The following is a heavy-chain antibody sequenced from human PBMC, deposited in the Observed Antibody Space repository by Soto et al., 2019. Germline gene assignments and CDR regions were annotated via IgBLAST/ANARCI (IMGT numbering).Heavy chain of an antibody. CDR3: ARVEYYYVCSGGDYYYYGMDV. D-gene: IGHD3-22*01. CDR2: IIPIFGTA. Sequence: ASVKVSCKASGGTFSSYAISWVRQAPGQGLEWMGGIIPIFGTANYAQKFQGRVTITADESTSTAYMELSSLRSEDTAVYYCARVEYYYVCSGGDYYYYGMDVWGQGTTVTVSS. V-gene: IGHV1-69*13. CDR1: GGTFSSYA. J-gene: IGHJ6*02.